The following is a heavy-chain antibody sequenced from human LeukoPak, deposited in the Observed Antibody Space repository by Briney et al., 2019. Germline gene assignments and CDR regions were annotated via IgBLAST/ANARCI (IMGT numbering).Heavy chain of an antibody. D-gene: IGHD6-13*01. Sequence: GGSLRLSCAASGFTVTNKCMSCGRQAPGKGLEWVSVIYIGGSTYYSDSVKGRFTLSRDNSKNTLYLQMNSLRAEDTAVYYSVTKRGASSSWYLYSWGPGSPVTVSS. CDR3: VTKRGASSSWYLYS. CDR2: IYIGGST. J-gene: IGHJ4*02. V-gene: IGHV3-53*01. CDR1: GFTVTNKC.